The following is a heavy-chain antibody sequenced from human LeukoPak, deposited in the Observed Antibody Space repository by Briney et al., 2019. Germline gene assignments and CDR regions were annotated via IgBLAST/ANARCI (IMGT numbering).Heavy chain of an antibody. V-gene: IGHV1-2*06. CDR2: INPNSGGT. J-gene: IGHJ4*02. CDR1: GYTFTGYY. D-gene: IGHD6-19*01. Sequence: GASVKVSCKASGYTFTGYYMHWVRQAPGQGLEWMGRINPNSGGTNYAQKFQGRVTMTRDSSISTAYMELSRLRSDDTAVYYCAVIAVAGSLDYWGQGTLVTVSS. CDR3: AVIAVAGSLDY.